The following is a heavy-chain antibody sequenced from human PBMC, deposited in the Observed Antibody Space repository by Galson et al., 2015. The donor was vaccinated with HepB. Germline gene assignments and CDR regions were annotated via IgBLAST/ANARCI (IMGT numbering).Heavy chain of an antibody. Sequence: SLRLSCAVSGFTFSTYAMSWVRQAPGKGLEWVSGIRSSGVSTYYADSVKGRFTISRDNSKNTLYLQMNSLRAEDTAVYYCARPITTYYDILTGYLGPLDAFDIWGQGTMVTVSS. D-gene: IGHD3-9*01. CDR3: ARPITTYYDILTGYLGPLDAFDI. CDR2: IRSSGVST. CDR1: GFTFSTYA. V-gene: IGHV3-23*01. J-gene: IGHJ3*02.